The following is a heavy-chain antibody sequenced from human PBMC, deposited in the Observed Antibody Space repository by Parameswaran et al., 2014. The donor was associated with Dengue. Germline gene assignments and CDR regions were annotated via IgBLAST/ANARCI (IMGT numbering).Heavy chain of an antibody. J-gene: IGHJ6*03. Sequence: VRQAPGKGLEWVSSISSSSSYIYYADSVKGRFTISRDNAKNSLYLQMNSLRAEDTAVYYCARLLPYYYYMDVWGQGTTVTVSS. D-gene: IGHD2-15*01. CDR3: ARLLPYYYYMDV. CDR2: ISSSSSYI. V-gene: IGHV3-21*01.